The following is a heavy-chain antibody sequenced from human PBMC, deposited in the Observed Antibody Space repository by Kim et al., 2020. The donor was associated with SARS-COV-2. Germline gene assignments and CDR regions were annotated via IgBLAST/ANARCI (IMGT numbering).Heavy chain of an antibody. CDR2: ISYDGNNK. V-gene: IGHV3-30*18. Sequence: GGSLRLSCAASGLTFSSSGMHWVRQAPGKGLEWVAIISYDGNNKYYADSVKGRFTISRDNSKNTLYLQMNSLRAEDTAVYHCAKDLYCGSDSWYLSYYDYYYGMDVWGQGTTVTVSS. D-gene: IGHD2-21*02. CDR1: GLTFSSSG. J-gene: IGHJ6*02. CDR3: AKDLYCGSDSWYLSYYDYYYGMDV.